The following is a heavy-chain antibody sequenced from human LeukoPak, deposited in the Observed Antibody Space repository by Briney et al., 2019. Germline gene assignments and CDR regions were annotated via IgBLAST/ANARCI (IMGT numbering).Heavy chain of an antibody. Sequence: GGSLRLSCAASGFTFSSYAMSWVRQAPGKGLEWVSAISGSGGSTYYADSVKGRFTISRDNSKNTLYLQMNSLRAEDTAVYYCAKVGGDMVRGVIITEGFDYWGQGTLVTVSS. D-gene: IGHD3-10*01. J-gene: IGHJ4*02. V-gene: IGHV3-23*01. CDR2: ISGSGGST. CDR1: GFTFSSYA. CDR3: AKVGGDMVRGVIITEGFDY.